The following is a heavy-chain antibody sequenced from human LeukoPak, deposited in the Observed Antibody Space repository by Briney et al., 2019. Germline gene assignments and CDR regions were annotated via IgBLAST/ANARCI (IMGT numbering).Heavy chain of an antibody. J-gene: IGHJ6*03. CDR3: AGKLAARHDYYYYMDV. Sequence: PSETLSLTCTVSGGSLSSSSYYWGWIRQPPGKGLEWIGSIYYSGSTYYNPSLKSRDTISVDTSKNQFSLKLSSVTAADTAVYYCAGKLAARHDYYYYMDVWGKGTTVTVSS. CDR2: IYYSGST. V-gene: IGHV4-39*01. CDR1: GGSLSSSSYY. D-gene: IGHD6-6*01.